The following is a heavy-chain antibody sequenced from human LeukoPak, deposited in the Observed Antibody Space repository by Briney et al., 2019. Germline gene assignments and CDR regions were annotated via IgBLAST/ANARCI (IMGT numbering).Heavy chain of an antibody. Sequence: GGSLRLSCAASGFTFSSYSMNWVRQAPGKGLEWVSSISSSSIYIYYADSVKGRFTISRDNAQKSLYLQMNSLRADDTAVYYCARESGYYYDSSGYYAVFDYWGQGTLVTVSS. CDR3: ARESGYYYDSSGYYAVFDY. CDR2: ISSSSIYI. V-gene: IGHV3-21*01. D-gene: IGHD3-22*01. CDR1: GFTFSSYS. J-gene: IGHJ4*02.